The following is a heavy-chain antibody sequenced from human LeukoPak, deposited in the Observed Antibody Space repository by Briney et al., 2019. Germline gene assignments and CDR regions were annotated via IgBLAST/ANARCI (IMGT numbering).Heavy chain of an antibody. CDR3: ARDRGSQQLVNYFDY. CDR1: GYTFTSYA. Sequence: ASVKVSCKASGYTFTSYAMHWVRQAPGQRLEWMGWINAGNGNTKYSQKFQGRVTITRDTSASTAYMELSSLRSEDTAVYYCARDRGSQQLVNYFDYWGQGTLVTVSS. D-gene: IGHD6-13*01. J-gene: IGHJ4*02. CDR2: INAGNGNT. V-gene: IGHV1-3*01.